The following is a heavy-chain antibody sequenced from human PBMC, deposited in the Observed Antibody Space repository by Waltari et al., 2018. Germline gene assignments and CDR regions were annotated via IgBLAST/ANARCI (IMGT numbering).Heavy chain of an antibody. CDR3: ATYIGASLGTAAFDV. Sequence: QLQLQESGPGLVQPSETLSLTCSVSVVSITTNRPYWGWIRQPPGQGLEWIGTISYNGATYSSPSLRSRVTIFRYTSKNQLSLKLGSVTAADTAFYYCATYIGASLGTAAFDVWGQGTMVTVSS. CDR2: ISYNGAT. J-gene: IGHJ3*01. D-gene: IGHD5-12*01. V-gene: IGHV4-39*01. CDR1: VVSITTNRPY.